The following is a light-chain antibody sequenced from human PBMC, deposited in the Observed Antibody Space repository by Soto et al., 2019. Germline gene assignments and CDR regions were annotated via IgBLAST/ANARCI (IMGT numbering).Light chain of an antibody. V-gene: IGLV2-23*01. CDR1: SSDVGGYDL. CDR2: EGS. Sequence: QSVLTQPASVSGSPGQSITISCTGTSSDVGGYDLVSWYQQLPGKAPKLIIYEGSKRPSGISNRFSGSKSGNTASLIISGLQGDDEGDYYCCAYVSSNTLLFGGGTKLTVL. J-gene: IGLJ3*02. CDR3: CAYVSSNTLL.